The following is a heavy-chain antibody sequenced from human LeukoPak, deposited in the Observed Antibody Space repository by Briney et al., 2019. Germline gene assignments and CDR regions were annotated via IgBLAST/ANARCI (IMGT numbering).Heavy chain of an antibody. CDR3: AKDRKGQYYYGSGTPLGI. J-gene: IGHJ3*02. CDR1: GFTFSSYG. Sequence: PGGSLRLSCAASGFTFSSYGMHWVRQAPGKGLEWVAFIRYDGSNKYYADSVKGRYTIPRDNSKNTLYLQMNSLRAEDTAVYYCAKDRKGQYYYGSGTPLGIWGQGTMVTVSS. CDR2: IRYDGSNK. D-gene: IGHD3-10*01. V-gene: IGHV3-30*02.